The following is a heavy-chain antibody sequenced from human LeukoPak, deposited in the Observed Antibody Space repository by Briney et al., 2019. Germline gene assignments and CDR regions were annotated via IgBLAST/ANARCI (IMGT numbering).Heavy chain of an antibody. CDR2: IYHSGST. D-gene: IGHD2-21*02. CDR1: GGSVSRDNYS. CDR3: ARVNGCGGDCYVFDY. J-gene: IGHJ4*02. Sequence: SETLSLTCTVSGGSVSRDNYSWSWIRQPPGKGLEWIGYIYHSGSTYYNPSPKSRVTISVDRSKNQFSLKLSSVTAADTAVYYCARVNGCGGDCYVFDYWGQGTLVTVSS. V-gene: IGHV4-30-2*01.